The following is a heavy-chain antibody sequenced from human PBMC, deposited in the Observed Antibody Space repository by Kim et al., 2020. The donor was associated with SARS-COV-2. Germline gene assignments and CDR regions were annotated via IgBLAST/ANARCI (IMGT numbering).Heavy chain of an antibody. Sequence: SETLSLTCTVSGGSISSSSYYWGWIRQPPGKGLEWIGSIYYSGSTYYNPSLKSRVTISVDTSKNQFSLKLSSVTAADTAVYYCARLISLVPNMDVWGKGTTVTVSS. J-gene: IGHJ6*03. CDR3: ARLISLVPNMDV. V-gene: IGHV4-39*01. D-gene: IGHD3-10*01. CDR2: IYYSGST. CDR1: GGSISSSSYY.